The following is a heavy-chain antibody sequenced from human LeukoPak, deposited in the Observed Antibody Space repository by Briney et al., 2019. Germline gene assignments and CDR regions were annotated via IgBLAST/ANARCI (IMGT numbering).Heavy chain of an antibody. CDR1: GYTFSVYY. CDR3: VRDGYTYGQFDY. D-gene: IGHD5-18*01. J-gene: IGHJ4*02. V-gene: IGHV1-2*02. Sequence: ASVKVSCKASGYTFSVYYIHWVRQAPGQGLERMGWINTKNGATRYAQKFQGRVTLTRDTSIITAYMELTSLTSDATAVYYCVRDGYTYGQFDYWAQGALVAVAS. CDR2: INTKNGAT.